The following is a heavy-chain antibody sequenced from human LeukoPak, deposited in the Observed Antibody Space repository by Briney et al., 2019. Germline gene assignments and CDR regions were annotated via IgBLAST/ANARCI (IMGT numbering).Heavy chain of an antibody. J-gene: IGHJ6*03. D-gene: IGHD3-3*01. CDR3: TKDISYDFRSGYRCMDV. Sequence: PGGSLRLSCAASGFTFDDYAMHWVRQVPGKGLEWVSGINWNSGNTGYADSAKGRFTISRDNAKNSLYLQMHSLGVEDTALYYCTKDISYDFRSGYRCMDVWGKGTTVTVSS. V-gene: IGHV3-9*01. CDR1: GFTFDDYA. CDR2: INWNSGNT.